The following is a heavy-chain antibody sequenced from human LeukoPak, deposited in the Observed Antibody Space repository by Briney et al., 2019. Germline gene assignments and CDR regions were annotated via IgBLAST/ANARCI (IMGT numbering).Heavy chain of an antibody. D-gene: IGHD2-21*01. V-gene: IGHV1-46*01. CDR2: INPSGTST. CDR1: GFTFTTYY. J-gene: IGHJ4*02. CDR3: AREFRGGYFDY. Sequence: ASVKVSCKASGFTFTTYYMHWVRQAAGQGLEWMGLINPSGTSTNYAQKFQGRVTVTKDTSTSTVYMELNSLRSEDTAVYYCAREFRGGYFDYWSQGTLVTVSS.